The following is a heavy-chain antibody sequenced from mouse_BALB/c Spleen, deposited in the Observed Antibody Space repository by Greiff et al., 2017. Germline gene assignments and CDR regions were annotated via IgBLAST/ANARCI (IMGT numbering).Heavy chain of an antibody. D-gene: IGHD1-1*01. V-gene: IGHV2-9-2*01. CDR3: VRDHSSYWYFDV. J-gene: IGHJ1*01. CDR2: IWTGGGT. CDR1: GFSLTSYD. Sequence: VKLMESGPGLVAPSQSLSITCTVSGFSLTSYDISWIRQPPGKGLEWLGVIWTGGGTNYNSAFMSRLSISKDNSKSQVFLKMNSLQTDDTAIYYCVRDHSSYWYFDVWGAGTTVTVSS.